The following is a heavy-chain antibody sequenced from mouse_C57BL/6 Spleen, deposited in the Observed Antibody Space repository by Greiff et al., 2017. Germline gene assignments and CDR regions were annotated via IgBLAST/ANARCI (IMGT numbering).Heavy chain of an antibody. Sequence: DVQLQESGPGLVKPSQSLSLTCSVTGYSITSGYYWNWIRQFPGNKLEWMGYISYDGSNNYNPSLKNRISITRDTSKNQFFLKLNSVTTEDTATYYCARDRYDGYYGFAYWGQGTLVTVSA. CDR1: GYSITSGYY. D-gene: IGHD2-3*01. V-gene: IGHV3-6*01. J-gene: IGHJ3*01. CDR2: ISYDGSN. CDR3: ARDRYDGYYGFAY.